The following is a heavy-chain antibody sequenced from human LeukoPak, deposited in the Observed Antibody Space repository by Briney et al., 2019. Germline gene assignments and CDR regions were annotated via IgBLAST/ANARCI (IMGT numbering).Heavy chain of an antibody. CDR3: AAHSSGYYYFDY. CDR2: ISAYDGNT. V-gene: IGHV1-18*04. J-gene: IGHJ4*02. Sequence: ASVKVSCKASGYTFTSYYMHWVRQAPGQGLEWMGWISAYDGNTNYAQKLQGRVTMTTDASTSTAYMELRSLRSDDTAVYYCAAHSSGYYYFDYWGQGTLVTVSS. D-gene: IGHD3-22*01. CDR1: GYTFTSYY.